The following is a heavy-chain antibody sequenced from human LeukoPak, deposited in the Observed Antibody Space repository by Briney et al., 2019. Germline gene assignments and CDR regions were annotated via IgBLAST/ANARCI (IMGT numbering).Heavy chain of an antibody. Sequence: SETLSLTCTVSGGSISSYYWSWIRQPPGKGLEWIGYIYYSGSTNYNPSLKSRVTTSVDTSKNQFSLKLSSVTAADTAVYYCARIKAGGYYYYYYMDVWGKGTTVTVSS. V-gene: IGHV4-59*01. CDR1: GGSISSYY. CDR2: IYYSGST. CDR3: ARIKAGGYYYYYYMDV. D-gene: IGHD3-10*01. J-gene: IGHJ6*03.